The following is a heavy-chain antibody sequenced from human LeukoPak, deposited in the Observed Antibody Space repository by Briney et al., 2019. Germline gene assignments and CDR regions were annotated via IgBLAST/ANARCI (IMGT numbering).Heavy chain of an antibody. J-gene: IGHJ6*03. Sequence: PSETLSLTCTVSGSSTSSSGYYWGWIRQPPGMGLEWIGSLFYGGSTYYNPSLKSRVTISVDTSKTQFSLRLSSVTAADTAVYYCARWQVGATPYYYYYMDVWGKGTTVAVSS. D-gene: IGHD1-26*01. CDR3: ARWQVGATPYYYYYMDV. CDR2: LFYGGST. V-gene: IGHV4-39*01. CDR1: GSSTSSSGYY.